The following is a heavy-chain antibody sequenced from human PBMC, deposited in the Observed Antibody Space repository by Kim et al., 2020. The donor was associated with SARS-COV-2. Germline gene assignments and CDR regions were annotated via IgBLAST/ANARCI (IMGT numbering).Heavy chain of an antibody. CDR3: ARTHRGYSYGKLSGEYNWFDP. CDR2: IYYSGST. Sequence: SETLSLTCTVSGGSISSYYWSWIRQPPGKGLEWIGYIYYSGSTNYNPSLKSRVTISVDTSKNQFSLKLSSVTAADTAVYYCARTHRGYSYGKLSGEYNWFDPWGQGTLVTVSS. D-gene: IGHD5-18*01. CDR1: GGSISSYY. V-gene: IGHV4-59*01. J-gene: IGHJ5*02.